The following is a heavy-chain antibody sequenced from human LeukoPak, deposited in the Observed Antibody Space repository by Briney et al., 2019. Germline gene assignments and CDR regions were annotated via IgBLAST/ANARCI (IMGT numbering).Heavy chain of an antibody. CDR1: GGSISSYY. V-gene: IGHV4-4*07. J-gene: IGHJ6*02. D-gene: IGHD3-3*01. Sequence: PSETLSLTCTVSGGSISSYYWSWIRQPAGKGLEWIGRIYTSGRTNYNPSLKSRVNMSVDTSKNQFSLKLSSVTAADTAVYYCARDRDDFWSGYSYGMDVWGQGTTVTVSS. CDR2: IYTSGRT. CDR3: ARDRDDFWSGYSYGMDV.